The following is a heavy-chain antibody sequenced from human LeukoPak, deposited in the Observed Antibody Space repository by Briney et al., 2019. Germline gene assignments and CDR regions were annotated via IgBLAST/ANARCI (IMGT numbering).Heavy chain of an antibody. CDR3: ASRGRYCSGGVCYSMFFDY. CDR2: IYYSGTT. CDR1: GGSISTCDYY. D-gene: IGHD2-15*01. J-gene: IGHJ4*02. Sequence: SETLALTCTVSGGSISTCDYYWGWIRQPPGKGLEWIGSIYYSGTTYYNPSLKSRVTVSGVTSKSQFSMKLISVTAASTAVLYCASRGRYCSGGVCYSMFFDYWGQGILVTVSS. V-gene: IGHV4-39*01.